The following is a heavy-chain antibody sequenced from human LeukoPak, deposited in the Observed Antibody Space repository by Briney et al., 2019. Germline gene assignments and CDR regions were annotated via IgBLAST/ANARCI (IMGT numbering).Heavy chain of an antibody. CDR2: IMQDGSER. V-gene: IGHV3-7*01. J-gene: IGHJ4*02. D-gene: IGHD3-3*01. CDR3: ARMEAGRVY. CDR1: GFTFSSYS. Sequence: GGSLRLSCAASGFTFSSYSMSWVRQAPGKGLEWVANIMQDGSERYYVDSVKGRFTISRDNAKNSLYLQMNSLRAEDTAVYYCARMEAGRVYWDQGTLVTVPS.